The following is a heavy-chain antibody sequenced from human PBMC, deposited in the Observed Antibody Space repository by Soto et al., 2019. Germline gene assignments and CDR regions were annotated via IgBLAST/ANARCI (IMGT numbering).Heavy chain of an antibody. D-gene: IGHD3-10*01. V-gene: IGHV1-8*01. CDR1: GYTFSNYD. CDR2: VNPNNGDT. Sequence: QVQLVQSGAELKKPGASVKVSCKASGYTFSNYDMNWVRQATGQGPEWIGWVNPNNGDTGYAQKFQGRVTLTTAISTTTAYMELTRLRSEDTAIYYCPKVSRKGSAIDFDYWGQGTLITVSS. J-gene: IGHJ4*02. CDR3: PKVSRKGSAIDFDY.